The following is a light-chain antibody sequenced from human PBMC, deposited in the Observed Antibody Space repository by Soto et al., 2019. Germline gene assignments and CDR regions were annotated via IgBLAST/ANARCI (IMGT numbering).Light chain of an antibody. CDR2: KAS. V-gene: IGKV1-5*03. Sequence: DIQMTQYPSTLSASVGDRVTITCRASQSISRWLAWYQQKPGKDPKRLIYKASSLESGVPSRFSGSGSGTELTLTISILQPDDFATYYRQHYNSLYTFGQGTKLEIK. CDR3: QHYNSLYT. J-gene: IGKJ2*01. CDR1: QSISRW.